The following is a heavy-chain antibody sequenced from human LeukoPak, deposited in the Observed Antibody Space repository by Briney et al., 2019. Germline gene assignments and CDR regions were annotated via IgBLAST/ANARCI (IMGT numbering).Heavy chain of an antibody. V-gene: IGHV3-23*01. D-gene: IGHD3/OR15-3a*01. J-gene: IGHJ6*02. CDR2: ISGSGGST. CDR3: AREQGWTKKYYGMDV. CDR1: GFTFSSYA. Sequence: PGGSLRLSCAASGFTFSSYAMSWVRQAPGKGLEWVSAISGSGGSTYYADSVKGRFTISRDNSKNTLYLHMSSLRAEDTAVYYCAREQGWTKKYYGMDVWGQGTTVTVSS.